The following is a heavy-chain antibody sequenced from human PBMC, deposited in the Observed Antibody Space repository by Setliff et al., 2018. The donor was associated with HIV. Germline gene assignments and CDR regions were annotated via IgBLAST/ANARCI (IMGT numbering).Heavy chain of an antibody. CDR1: GGSLSGFY. Sequence: KTSETLSLTCAVYGGSLSGFYWTFIRQSPGKGLEWIGEVTHSGSTTYDPSLKSRITISVDTSKNQFSLSLTSVTGAGTAVYYCARGGASSKYFDPWGQGTLVTVSS. CDR2: VTHSGST. CDR3: ARGGASSKYFDP. J-gene: IGHJ4*02. V-gene: IGHV4-34*01. D-gene: IGHD2-15*01.